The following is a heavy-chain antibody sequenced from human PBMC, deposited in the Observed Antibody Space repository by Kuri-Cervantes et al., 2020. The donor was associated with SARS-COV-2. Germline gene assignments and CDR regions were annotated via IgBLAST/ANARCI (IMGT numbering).Heavy chain of an antibody. CDR2: IYHSGST. Sequence: GSLRLSCAVSGGSISSSNWWSWVRQPPGKGLEWIGEIYHSGSTNYNPSLKSRVTISVDKSKNQFSLKLSSVTAADTAVYYCARANIVVVPAALGAIIYYYYMDVWGKGTTVTVSS. J-gene: IGHJ6*03. V-gene: IGHV4-4*02. D-gene: IGHD2-2*01. CDR1: GGSISSSNW. CDR3: ARANIVVVPAALGAIIYYYYMDV.